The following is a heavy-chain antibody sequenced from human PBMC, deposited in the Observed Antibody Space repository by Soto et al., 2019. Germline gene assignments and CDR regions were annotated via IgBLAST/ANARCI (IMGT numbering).Heavy chain of an antibody. CDR3: ARGWNYYDSSGYPYYYYGMDV. V-gene: IGHV4-59*01. CDR2: IYYSGST. D-gene: IGHD3-22*01. J-gene: IGHJ6*02. Sequence: SETLSLTCTVSGGSISIYYWSLILHPPWNGLDWIGYIYYSGSTNYNPSLKSRVTISVDTSKNQFSLKLSSVTAADTAVYYCARGWNYYDSSGYPYYYYGMDVWGQGTTVTVSS. CDR1: GGSISIYY.